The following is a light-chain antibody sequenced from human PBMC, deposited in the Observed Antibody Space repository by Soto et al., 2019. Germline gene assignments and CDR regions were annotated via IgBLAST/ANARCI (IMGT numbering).Light chain of an antibody. CDR1: QSVSSSY. Sequence: ESVLTQSPGTLSLSPGERATLSCRASQSVSSSYLAWYQQKPGQAPRLLIYGASSRATGIPDRFSGNGSGTDFTLTISRLEPEDFAVYYCQQYGSSLITFGQGTRLEIK. V-gene: IGKV3-20*01. CDR2: GAS. CDR3: QQYGSSLIT. J-gene: IGKJ5*01.